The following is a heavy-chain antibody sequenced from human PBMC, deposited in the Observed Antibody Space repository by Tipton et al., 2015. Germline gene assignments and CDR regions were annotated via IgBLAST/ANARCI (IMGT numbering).Heavy chain of an antibody. CDR1: GGTFSTYA. CDR2: ISAYSGNT. CDR3: ARAYGSRAWFDP. Sequence: QSGAEVKKPGSSVKVSCKASGGTFSTYAINWVRQAPGQGLEWMGWISAYSGNTNYAQRLQGRVTMTTDTSTSTAYMELRSLTSDDTAVYYCARAYGSRAWFDPWGQGTLVTVSS. D-gene: IGHD3-10*01. V-gene: IGHV1-18*01. J-gene: IGHJ5*02.